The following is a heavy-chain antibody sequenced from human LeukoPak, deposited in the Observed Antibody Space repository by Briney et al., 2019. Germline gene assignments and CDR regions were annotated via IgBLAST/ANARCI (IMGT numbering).Heavy chain of an antibody. CDR2: ISYDRSNK. CDR1: GFTFSSDD. V-gene: IGHV3-30*18. D-gene: IGHD3-10*01. CDR3: AKGTYFYGSTEGTGSWYFDL. Sequence: PGRSLRLSCAASGFTFSSDDIHGVRQAPPKELQELTVISYDRSNKYYTDSVKGRFTISRDNSKNTMYLQMNILTAEDTAVYYCAKGTYFYGSTEGTGSWYFDLWGRGTLVTVSS. J-gene: IGHJ2*01.